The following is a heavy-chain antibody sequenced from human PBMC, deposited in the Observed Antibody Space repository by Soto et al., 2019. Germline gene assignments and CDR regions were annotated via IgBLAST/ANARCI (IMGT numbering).Heavy chain of an antibody. CDR1: GGSISSSTYY. V-gene: IGHV4-39*01. D-gene: IGHD4-17*01. Sequence: QLQLQESGPGLVKPSETLSLTCTVSGGSISSSTYYWGWIRQPPGKGLEWIGMIYYSGGAYYNPSLKSRVTISIDTSKTQFSLRLSSVTAADTAVYYCARHGVDYGDYASYYYYGMDVWGRGTTVTVSS. J-gene: IGHJ6*02. CDR2: IYYSGGA. CDR3: ARHGVDYGDYASYYYYGMDV.